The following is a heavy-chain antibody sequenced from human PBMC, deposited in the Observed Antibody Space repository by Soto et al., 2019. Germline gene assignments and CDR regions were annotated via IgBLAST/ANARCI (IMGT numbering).Heavy chain of an antibody. V-gene: IGHV3-23*01. D-gene: IGHD3-3*01. CDR2: ISGSGGST. J-gene: IGHJ4*02. CDR1: GFTFSSYA. Sequence: GGSLRLSCAASGFTFSSYAMSWVRQAPGKGLEWVSAISGSGGSTYYADSVKGRFTISRDNSKNTLYLQMNSLRAEDTAVYYCAKDSGSDYYDFWSGNDYWGQGTLVTVSS. CDR3: AKDSGSDYYDFWSGNDY.